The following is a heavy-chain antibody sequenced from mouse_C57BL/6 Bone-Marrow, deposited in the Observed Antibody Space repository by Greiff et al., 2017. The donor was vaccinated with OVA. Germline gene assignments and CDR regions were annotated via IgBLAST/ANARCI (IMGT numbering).Heavy chain of an antibody. CDR1: GYTFTSYG. V-gene: IGHV1-81*01. CDR2: IYPRSGNT. Sequence: VQLQQSGAELARPGASVKLSCKASGYTFTSYGISWVKQRTGQGLEWIGEIYPRSGNTYYNEKFKGKATLTADKSSSTAYMQLSSLTSEDSAVYYCARDGNYVWFAYWGQGTLVTVSA. D-gene: IGHD2-1*01. CDR3: ARDGNYVWFAY. J-gene: IGHJ3*01.